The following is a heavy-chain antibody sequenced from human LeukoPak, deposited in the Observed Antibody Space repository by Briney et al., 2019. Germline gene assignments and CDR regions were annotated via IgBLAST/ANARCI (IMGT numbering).Heavy chain of an antibody. Sequence: GGSLRLSCAASGFIFSNHDMNWVRQAPGKGLEWVSVVSGNGASTDYADSVKGRFTISRDNSENTVYLQMTSLRVEDTAEYYCAKTFYSGSGSELPHHWGQGTLVTVSS. D-gene: IGHD3-10*01. CDR3: AKTFYSGSGSELPHH. V-gene: IGHV3-23*01. CDR1: GFIFSNHD. J-gene: IGHJ1*01. CDR2: VSGNGAST.